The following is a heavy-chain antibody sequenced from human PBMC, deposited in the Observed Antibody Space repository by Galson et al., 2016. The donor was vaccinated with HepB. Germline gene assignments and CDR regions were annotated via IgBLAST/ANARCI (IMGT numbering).Heavy chain of an antibody. J-gene: IGHJ6*02. CDR3: AKETARYDILTGYYTEYYYGMDV. CDR2: ISHSGGST. CDR1: GFTFSGFA. V-gene: IGHV3-23*01. Sequence: SLRLSCAASGFTFSGFAMSWVRQAPGKELEWVSTISHSGGSTYYAASVKGRFTISRDNSKNTLFLQMNSLRAEDTDIYYCAKETARYDILTGYYTEYYYGMDVWGQGTTVTVSS. D-gene: IGHD3-9*01.